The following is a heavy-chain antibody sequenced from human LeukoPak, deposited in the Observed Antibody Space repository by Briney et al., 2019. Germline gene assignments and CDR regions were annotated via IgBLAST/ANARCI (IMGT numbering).Heavy chain of an antibody. V-gene: IGHV4-34*01. J-gene: IGHJ4*02. Sequence: SETLSLTCAVYGGSFSGYHWSWIRQPPGKGLEWLGEINHNGSTNYNPSLKSRVTISVDTSKNQFSLKLSSVTAADTAVYYCASTRFRYYFDHWGQGTLVSVSS. CDR3: ASTRFRYYFDH. CDR1: GGSFSGYH. D-gene: IGHD3-3*01. CDR2: INHNGST.